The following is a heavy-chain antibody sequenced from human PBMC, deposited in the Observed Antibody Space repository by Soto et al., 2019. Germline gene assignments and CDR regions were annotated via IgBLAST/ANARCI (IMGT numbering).Heavy chain of an antibody. V-gene: IGHV3-21*01. CDR1: GFTFSSSS. J-gene: IGHJ4*02. D-gene: IGHD2-21*02. Sequence: PGGSLRLSCEASGFTFSSSSMHWVRQAPGKGLEWVSSISSTTGYIYYADSVKGRFTISRDNAQNSLHLQMNSLRAEDTAVYFCARGLPYCGSDCNTNFDFWAQGTLVTVSS. CDR2: ISSTTGYI. CDR3: ARGLPYCGSDCNTNFDF.